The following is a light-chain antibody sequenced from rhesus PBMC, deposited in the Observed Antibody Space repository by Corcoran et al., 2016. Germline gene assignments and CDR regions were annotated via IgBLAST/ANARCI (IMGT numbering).Light chain of an antibody. CDR3: LQTKNSPRT. V-gene: IGKV7-13*01. CDR2: PAS. Sequence: DIVLTQSPASVAGSPGQRATITGRGSERVRVFGIKLIQWYQQKPGQTPKPIIYPASNKDHGVPARVSGSESGTHFTLTVNPVEADDAADYYCLQTKNSPRTFGQGTKVEIK. CDR1: ERVRVFGIKL. J-gene: IGKJ1*01.